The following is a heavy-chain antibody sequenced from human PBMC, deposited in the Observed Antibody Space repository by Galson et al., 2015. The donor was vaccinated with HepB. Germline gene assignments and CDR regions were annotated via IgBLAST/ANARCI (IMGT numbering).Heavy chain of an antibody. CDR3: AKDNRMVRGVIQRGVYYYYYCGMDV. CDR1: GFTFSSYG. Sequence: SLRLSCAASGFTFSSYGMHWVRQAPGKGLEWVAVISYDGSDKYYEESVKGRFTISRDNSKNTLYLQMNSLRAEDTAVYYCAKDNRMVRGVIQRGVYYYYYCGMDVWGQGTTVTVSS. J-gene: IGHJ6*02. CDR2: ISYDGSDK. V-gene: IGHV3-30*18. D-gene: IGHD3-10*01.